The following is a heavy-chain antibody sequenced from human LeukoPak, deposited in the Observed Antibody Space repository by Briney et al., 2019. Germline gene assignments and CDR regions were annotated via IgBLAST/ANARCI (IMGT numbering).Heavy chain of an antibody. D-gene: IGHD3-22*01. CDR3: AAFYYDSSRFSYYFDY. V-gene: IGHV1-24*01. Sequence: GASVKVSCKASGYTFTGYYMHWVRQAPGKGREWMGGFDPEVGETLYAQKFQGSVTMTEDTSTDTAYMELSSLKSEDTAVYFCAAFYYDSSRFSYYFDYWGQGTLVTVSS. CDR2: FDPEVGET. CDR1: GYTFTGYY. J-gene: IGHJ4*02.